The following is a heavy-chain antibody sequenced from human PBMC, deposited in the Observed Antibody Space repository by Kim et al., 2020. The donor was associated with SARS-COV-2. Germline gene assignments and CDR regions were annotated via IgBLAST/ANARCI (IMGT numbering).Heavy chain of an antibody. J-gene: IGHJ4*02. Sequence: YADSVKGRFTISRDNDKNSMYLQMNSLRAEDTAMYYCAREGRSSGMPSDSWGQGTLVTVSS. CDR3: AREGRSSGMPSDS. D-gene: IGHD3-22*01. V-gene: IGHV3-21*01.